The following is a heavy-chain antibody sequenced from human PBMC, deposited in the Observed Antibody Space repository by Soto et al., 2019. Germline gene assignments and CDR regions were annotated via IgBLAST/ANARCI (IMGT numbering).Heavy chain of an antibody. CDR3: AQQIARVRGVILDMDV. D-gene: IGHD3-10*01. CDR1: GFTFSNYG. CDR2: VSYDGTDK. J-gene: IGHJ6*02. Sequence: PGWSLRLSCVASGFTFSNYGMHWVLQAPGKGLEWVAVVSYDGTDKYYADSVKGRFTISRDNSKNTVYLQMISLRAEDTAVYYCAQQIARVRGVILDMDVWRQGTTVTVSS. V-gene: IGHV3-30*18.